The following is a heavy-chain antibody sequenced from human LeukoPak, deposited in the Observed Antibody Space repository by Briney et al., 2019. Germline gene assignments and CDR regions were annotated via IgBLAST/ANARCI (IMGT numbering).Heavy chain of an antibody. D-gene: IGHD3-22*01. J-gene: IGHJ4*02. Sequence: GGSLRLSCAASGFTFSGSAMHWVRQASGKGLEWVGRIRSKANSYATAYAASVKGRFTISRDDSKNTAYLQMNSLKTEDTAVYYCTRLGYYDSSGTQTSFDYWGQGTLVTVSS. V-gene: IGHV3-73*01. CDR2: IRSKANSYAT. CDR1: GFTFSGSA. CDR3: TRLGYYDSSGTQTSFDY.